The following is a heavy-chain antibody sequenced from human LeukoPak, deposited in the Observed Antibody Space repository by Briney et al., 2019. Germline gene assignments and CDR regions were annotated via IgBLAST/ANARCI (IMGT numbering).Heavy chain of an antibody. J-gene: IGHJ6*04. V-gene: IGHV3-48*04. D-gene: IGHD3-10*02. Sequence: GGSLRLSCAASGFTFSSYWMHWVRQAPGKGLEWVSYISSSGSTIYYADSVKGRFTISRDNAKNSLYLQMNRLRAEDTAVYYCAELGITMIGGVWGKGTTVTISP. CDR1: GFTFSSYW. CDR2: ISSSGSTI. CDR3: AELGITMIGGV.